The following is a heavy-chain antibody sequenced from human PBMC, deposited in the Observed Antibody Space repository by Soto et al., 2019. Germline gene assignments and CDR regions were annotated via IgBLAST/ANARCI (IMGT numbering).Heavy chain of an antibody. CDR2: INHSGST. CDR3: ARGDFEVVVAATRIYYYYGMDV. CDR1: GGSFSGYY. J-gene: IGHJ6*02. Sequence: QVQLQQWGAGLLKPSETLSLTCAVYGGSFSGYYWSWIRQPPGKGLEWIGEINHSGSTNYNPSLKSRVTISADTSKNQFSLKLSSVTAADTAVYYCARGDFEVVVAATRIYYYYGMDVWGQGTTVTVSS. D-gene: IGHD2-15*01. V-gene: IGHV4-34*01.